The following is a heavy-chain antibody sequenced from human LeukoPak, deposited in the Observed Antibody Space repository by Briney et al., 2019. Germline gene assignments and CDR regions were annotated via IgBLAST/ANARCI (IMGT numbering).Heavy chain of an antibody. Sequence: GGSLRLSCAASGFTFSSYAMHWVRQAPGKGLEWVAVISYDGSNKYYADSVKDRFTISRDNSKNTLYLQMNSLRAEDTAVYYCARDRAVATSHYFAYWGQGTLVTVSS. CDR3: ARDRAVATSHYFAY. CDR2: ISYDGSNK. D-gene: IGHD5-12*01. CDR1: GFTFSSYA. V-gene: IGHV3-30-3*01. J-gene: IGHJ4*02.